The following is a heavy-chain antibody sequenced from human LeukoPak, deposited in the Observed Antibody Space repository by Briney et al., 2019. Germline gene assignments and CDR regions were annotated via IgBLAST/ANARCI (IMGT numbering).Heavy chain of an antibody. J-gene: IGHJ4*02. V-gene: IGHV4-59*08. D-gene: IGHD3-10*01. Sequence: PSETLSLTCTVSGGSIRSYYWSWIRQPPGRGLEWVGYIYYTGSTNSSPSLKSRVTMSVVASKSQISLKLSSVTAADTAVYYCARHGSGTYFDYWGQGTLVTVSS. CDR2: IYYTGST. CDR3: ARHGSGTYFDY. CDR1: GGSIRSYY.